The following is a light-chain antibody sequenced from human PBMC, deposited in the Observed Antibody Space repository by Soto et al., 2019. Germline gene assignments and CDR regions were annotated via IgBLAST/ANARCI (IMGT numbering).Light chain of an antibody. CDR1: SSDVGGYNY. CDR2: EVN. CDR3: SSYAGSSNV. V-gene: IGLV2-8*01. Sequence: SALTQPPSASGSPGQSVAISCTGTSSDVGGYNYVSWYQQHLGKAPKLMIYEVNKRPSGVPDRFSGSKSGNTASLTVSGLQAEDEADYYCSSYAGSSNVFGTGTKVTVL. J-gene: IGLJ1*01.